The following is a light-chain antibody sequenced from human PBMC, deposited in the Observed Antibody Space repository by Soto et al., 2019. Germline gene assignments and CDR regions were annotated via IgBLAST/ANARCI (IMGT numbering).Light chain of an antibody. CDR2: EAS. V-gene: IGKV3-11*01. J-gene: IGKJ5*01. CDR3: QQRSIWPLT. Sequence: EFVLTQSPGALSLSSGEGATLXXRTSQSVTKNNVNWYQQKPGQPPRXXSYEASVRATGTPARFSGSGSGTDFTLTISSLDAEVFAVYYCQQRSIWPLTFGQGTRLEI. CDR1: QSVTKNN.